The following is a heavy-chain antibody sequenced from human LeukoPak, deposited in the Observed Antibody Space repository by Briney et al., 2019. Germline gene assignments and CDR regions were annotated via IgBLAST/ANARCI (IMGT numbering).Heavy chain of an antibody. CDR3: AASLVDYGSGSPRVLGWFDP. D-gene: IGHD3-10*01. CDR1: GYTFTSYD. J-gene: IGHJ5*02. Sequence: ASVEVFCKASGYTFTSYDINWVRQDTGQGLEWMGWMNPNSGNTGYAQKFQGRGTITRNTSITTAYMALRSLRSEDTAVYHCAASLVDYGSGSPRVLGWFDPWGQGTLVTVSS. CDR2: MNPNSGNT. V-gene: IGHV1-8*03.